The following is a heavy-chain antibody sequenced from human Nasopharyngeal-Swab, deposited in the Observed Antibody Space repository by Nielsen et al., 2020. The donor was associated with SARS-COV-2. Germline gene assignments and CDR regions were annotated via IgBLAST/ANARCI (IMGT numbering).Heavy chain of an antibody. CDR1: GFPFRSYG. D-gene: IGHD5-12*01. V-gene: IGHV3-23*01. CDR2: ISGSDYST. Sequence: GESLKISCAASGFPFRSYGMHWVRQAPGKGLECVSVISGSDYSTYYADSVKGRFTISRDNSKNTVSLQMNSLRVEDTAMYYCAKDRDSGDDSDDYYHYYGMDVWGQGTTVTVSS. J-gene: IGHJ6*02. CDR3: AKDRDSGDDSDDYYHYYGMDV.